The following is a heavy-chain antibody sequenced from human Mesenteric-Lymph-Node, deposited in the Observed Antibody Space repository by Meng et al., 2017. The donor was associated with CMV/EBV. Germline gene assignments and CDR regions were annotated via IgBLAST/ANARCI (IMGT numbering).Heavy chain of an antibody. CDR2: IYPHSGVT. J-gene: IGHJ6*02. CDR1: GYTFTAYY. V-gene: IGHV1-2*02. D-gene: IGHD2/OR15-2a*01. Sequence: ASVKVSCKASGYTFTAYYMHWVRQTPGQGLEWMGWIYPHSGVTSYAQKFQGRVTMTRDTSTSTVYVELSRLISDDTAVYYCARGRPKYYFYGIDVWGQGTTVTVSS. CDR3: ARGRPKYYFYGIDV.